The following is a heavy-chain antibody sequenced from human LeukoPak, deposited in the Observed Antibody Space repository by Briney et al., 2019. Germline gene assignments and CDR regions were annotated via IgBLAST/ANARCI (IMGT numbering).Heavy chain of an antibody. Sequence: GGSLRLSCTASGFTFSSYWMHWVRQAPGKGLVWVSYINNDGSDTSYADSVKGRFTISRDNAKNTLYLQMNSLRAEDTAVYYCARDRLQGAHFDPWGQGTLVTVPS. D-gene: IGHD6-6*01. V-gene: IGHV3-74*01. J-gene: IGHJ5*02. CDR3: ARDRLQGAHFDP. CDR2: INNDGSDT. CDR1: GFTFSSYW.